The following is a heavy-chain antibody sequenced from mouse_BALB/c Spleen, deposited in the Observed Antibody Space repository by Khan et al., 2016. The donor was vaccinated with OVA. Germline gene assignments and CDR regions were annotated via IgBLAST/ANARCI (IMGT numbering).Heavy chain of an antibody. CDR3: ARSLYYSYGYALEC. Sequence: EVQLVESGPGLVKPSQSLSLTCTVTGYSITSDYAWNWIRQFPGNKLEWMGYISSTGGTSYNPSLKSRISITRDTSKNQFFLQLKSVTAEDTATYYCARSLYYSYGYALECWGQGTLVTVSS. J-gene: IGHJ4*01. V-gene: IGHV3-2*02. CDR1: GYSITSDYA. CDR2: ISSTGGT. D-gene: IGHD2-14*01.